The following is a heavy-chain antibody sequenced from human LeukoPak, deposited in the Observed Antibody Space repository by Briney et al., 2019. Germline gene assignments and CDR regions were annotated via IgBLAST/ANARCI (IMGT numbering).Heavy chain of an antibody. V-gene: IGHV1-8*01. CDR2: MNPNSGNT. CDR1: GYTFTSYD. D-gene: IGHD1-1*01. J-gene: IGHJ6*03. Sequence: ASVKVSCKASGYTFTSYDINWVRQAPGQGLEWMGWMNPNSGNTGYAQKFQGRVTMTRNTSISTAYMELSSLRSEDTAVYYCARGGGWNGLSYYYYMDVWGKGTTVTVSS. CDR3: ARGGGWNGLSYYYYMDV.